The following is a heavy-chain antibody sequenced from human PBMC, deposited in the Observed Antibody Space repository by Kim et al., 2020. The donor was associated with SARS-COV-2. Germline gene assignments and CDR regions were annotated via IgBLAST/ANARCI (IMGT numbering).Heavy chain of an antibody. V-gene: IGHV3-23*01. CDR3: AKDIWEVSGNDY. CDR1: GFTFTPTA. CDR2: IGGDEKA. Sequence: GGSLRLSCAASGFTFTPTAMNWVRQAPGKGLEWVSGIGGDEKAYHADSVRGRFTISRDNSKNTLFLQMNSLRADDTAIYYCAKDIWEVSGNDYWGQGTLVTVSS. J-gene: IGHJ4*02. D-gene: IGHD1-26*01.